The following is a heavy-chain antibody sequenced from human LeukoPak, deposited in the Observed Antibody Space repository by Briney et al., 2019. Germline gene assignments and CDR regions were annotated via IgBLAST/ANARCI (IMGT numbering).Heavy chain of an antibody. J-gene: IGHJ4*02. D-gene: IGHD3-10*01. CDR3: ARDGSRFGELLSTY. CDR2: ISAYNGNT. V-gene: IGHV1-18*01. Sequence: GASVKVSCKASGYTFTNYHIAWVRQAPGQGLEWMGWISAYNGNTNYAQKLQGRVTMTTDTSTSTAYMELRSLRSDDTAVYYCARDGSRFGELLSTYWGQGTLVTVSS. CDR1: GYTFTNYH.